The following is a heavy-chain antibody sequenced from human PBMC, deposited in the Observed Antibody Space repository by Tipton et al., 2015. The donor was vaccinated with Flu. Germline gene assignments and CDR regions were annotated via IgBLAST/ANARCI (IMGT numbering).Heavy chain of an antibody. V-gene: IGHV4-38-2*01. D-gene: IGHD3-10*01. CDR2: IYHSGTT. CDR3: ARQPIYYYGTSGLD. Sequence: TLSLTCSVSGYSIRSAYYWGWVRRPPGKGLEWIGTIYHSGTTYYNPSLKSRLTISVDTSKNQFSPKLDSVTAADTAVYYCARQPIYYYGTSGLDWGPGTLVIVSS. J-gene: IGHJ1*01. CDR1: GYSIRSAYY.